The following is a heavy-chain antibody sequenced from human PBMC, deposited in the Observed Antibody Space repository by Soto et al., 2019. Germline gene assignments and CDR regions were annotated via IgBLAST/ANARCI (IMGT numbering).Heavy chain of an antibody. CDR1: GGSISSYY. J-gene: IGHJ4*02. CDR3: ARQESSGRCLDY. D-gene: IGHD6-19*01. CDR2: IYYSGNT. V-gene: IGHV4-59*01. Sequence: SETLSLTCTVSGGSISSYYWSWIRQPPGKGLEWIGYIYYSGNTNYNPSLKSRVTISVDTSKNQFSLKLSSVTAADTAVYYCARQESSGRCLDYWGQGTLVTVSS.